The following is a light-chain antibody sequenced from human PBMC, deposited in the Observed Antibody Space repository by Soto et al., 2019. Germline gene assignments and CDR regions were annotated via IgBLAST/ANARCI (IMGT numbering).Light chain of an antibody. Sequence: DIQMTQSPSTLSASVGDRVTITCRASQSISSWLAWYQQKPGKAPKLLIYDASSLESGVPSRFSGSGSGTEFTLTISSLQPDDFATYYCLQANTFPITFGQGTRLEIK. CDR1: QSISSW. J-gene: IGKJ5*01. CDR3: LQANTFPIT. CDR2: DAS. V-gene: IGKV1-5*01.